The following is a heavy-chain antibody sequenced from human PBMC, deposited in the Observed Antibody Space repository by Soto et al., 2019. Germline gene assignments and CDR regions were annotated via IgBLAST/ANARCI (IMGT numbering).Heavy chain of an antibody. CDR2: IYYSGST. J-gene: IGHJ4*02. CDR3: ARELGYCSGGSCRRAFDY. Sequence: SETLSLTCTVSGGSISSSSYYWGWIRQPPGKGLEWIGSIYYSGSTYYNPSLKSRVTISVDTSKNQFSLKLSSVTAADTAVYYCARELGYCSGGSCRRAFDYWGQGTLVTVSS. CDR1: GGSISSSSYY. D-gene: IGHD2-15*01. V-gene: IGHV4-39*02.